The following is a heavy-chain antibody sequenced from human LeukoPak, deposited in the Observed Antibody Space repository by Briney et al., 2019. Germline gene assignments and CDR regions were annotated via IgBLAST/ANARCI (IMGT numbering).Heavy chain of an antibody. CDR2: IFYLGST. V-gene: IGHV4-30-4*01. D-gene: IGHD6-6*01. J-gene: IGHJ5*02. Sequence: SETLSLTCTVSGGSISSGNFYWSWIRQPPGKGLEWIGYIFYLGSTYYNLSLKSRVTMSVDTSKNQFSLILRSVTAADTAVYYCARKYPDHWFDPWGQGTLVTVSS. CDR3: ARKYPDHWFDP. CDR1: GGSISSGNFY.